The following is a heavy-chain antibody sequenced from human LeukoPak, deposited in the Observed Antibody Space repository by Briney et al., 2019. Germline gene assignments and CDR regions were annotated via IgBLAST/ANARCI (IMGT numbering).Heavy chain of an antibody. CDR3: AVSSGWYYFDY. CDR1: GYTLTSYY. D-gene: IGHD6-19*01. CDR2: INPSGGST. Sequence: ASVKVSCKASGYTLTSYYMHWVRQAPGQELEWMGIINPSGGSTSYAQKFQGRVTMTRDMSTSTVYMELSSLRSDDTAVYYCAVSSGWYYFDYWGQGTLVTVSS. V-gene: IGHV1-46*01. J-gene: IGHJ4*02.